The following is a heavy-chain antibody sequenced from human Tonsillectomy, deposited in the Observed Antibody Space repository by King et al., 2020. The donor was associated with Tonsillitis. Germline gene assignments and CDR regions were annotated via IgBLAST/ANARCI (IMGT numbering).Heavy chain of an antibody. J-gene: IGHJ3*02. CDR1: GFTFSNYR. CDR2: ISSRTSYI. V-gene: IGHV3-21*01. CDR3: AREIVVPAALEHAYDI. Sequence: VQLVESGGGLVKPGGSLRLSCAASGFTFSNYRISWVRQAPGKGLEWVSSISSRTSYIYFADSLKGRFTISRDNANNSLYLQMNRLRVEDTAVYFCAREIVVPAALEHAYDIWGQGTMVTVSS. D-gene: IGHD2-2*01.